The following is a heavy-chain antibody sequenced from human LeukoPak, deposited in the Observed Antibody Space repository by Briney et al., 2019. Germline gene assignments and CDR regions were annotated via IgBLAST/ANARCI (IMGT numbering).Heavy chain of an antibody. J-gene: IGHJ5*02. D-gene: IGHD4-11*01. Sequence: SQTLSLTCTVSGGSISSGGYYWSWIRQPPGKGLEWIGSIYYSGSTYYNPSLKSRVTISVDTSKNQFSLKLSSVTAADTAVYYCARKGGDYSNSLYNWFDPWGQGTLVTVSS. CDR1: GGSISSGGYY. V-gene: IGHV4-30-2*03. CDR2: IYYSGST. CDR3: ARKGGDYSNSLYNWFDP.